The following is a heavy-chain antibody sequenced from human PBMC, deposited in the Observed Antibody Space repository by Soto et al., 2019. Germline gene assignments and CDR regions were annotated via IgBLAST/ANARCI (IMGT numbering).Heavy chain of an antibody. CDR3: AREGYSSSWYACGAFDI. V-gene: IGHV4-59*01. CDR1: GGSISSYY. Sequence: QVQLQESGPGLVKPSETLSLTCTVSGGSISSYYWSWIRQPPGKGLEWIGYIYYSGSTNYNPSLKSRFTIAVDTSKHQFSLKQSSVTAADTAVYYCAREGYSSSWYACGAFDIWGQGTMGTDSS. CDR2: IYYSGST. D-gene: IGHD6-13*01. J-gene: IGHJ3*02.